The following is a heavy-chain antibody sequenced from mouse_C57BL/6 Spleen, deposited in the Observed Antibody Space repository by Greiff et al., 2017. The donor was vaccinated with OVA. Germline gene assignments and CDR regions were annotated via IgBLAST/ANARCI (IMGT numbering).Heavy chain of an antibody. CDR2: IDPSDSYT. J-gene: IGHJ3*01. Sequence: QVQLQQPGAELVKPGASVKLSCKASGYTFTSYWMQWVKQRPGQGLEWIGEIDPSDSYTNYNQKFKSKATLTVDTSSSTAYMQLSSLTSEDSAIYYCARPDCYGSRAWFAYWGQGTLVTVSA. V-gene: IGHV1-50*01. CDR3: ARPDCYGSRAWFAY. D-gene: IGHD1-1*01. CDR1: GYTFTSYW.